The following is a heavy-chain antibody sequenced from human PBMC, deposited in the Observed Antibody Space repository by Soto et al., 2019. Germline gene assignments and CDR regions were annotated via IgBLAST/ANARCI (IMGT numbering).Heavy chain of an antibody. D-gene: IGHD3-22*01. V-gene: IGHV5-10-1*01. CDR1: GYSFTSYW. Sequence: GESLKISCKGSGYSFTSYWISWVRQMPGKGLEWMGRIDPSDSYTNYSPPFQGHVTISADKSISTAYLQWSSLKASDTAMYYCAILPYDSSGYSAFDIWGQGTMV. J-gene: IGHJ3*02. CDR3: AILPYDSSGYSAFDI. CDR2: IDPSDSYT.